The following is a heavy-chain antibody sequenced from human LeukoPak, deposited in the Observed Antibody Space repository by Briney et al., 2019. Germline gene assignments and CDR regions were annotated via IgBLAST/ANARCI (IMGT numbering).Heavy chain of an antibody. J-gene: IGHJ4*02. CDR2: IYYSGST. D-gene: IGHD5-18*01. CDR3: ARSPRGYSYTR. CDR1: GGSISSYY. Sequence: SETLSLTCTVSGGSISSYYWSWIRQPPGKGLEWIGYIYYSGSTNYNPSLKSRVTISVDTSKNQFSLKLSSVTAADTAVYYCARSPRGYSYTRWGQGTLVTVSS. V-gene: IGHV4-59*01.